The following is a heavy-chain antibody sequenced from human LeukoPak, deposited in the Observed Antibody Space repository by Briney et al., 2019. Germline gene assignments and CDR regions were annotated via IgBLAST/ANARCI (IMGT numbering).Heavy chain of an antibody. CDR2: IYYTGST. Sequence: PSQTLSLTCTVSGGSINSDDYYWSWIRQPPGRGLEWIGYIYYTGSTSYNPSLKSRVTISIDTSKNRFSLRLSSVTAADTAVYYCARDRDVDTAMVFDYWGQGTLVTVSS. CDR3: ARDRDVDTAMVFDY. D-gene: IGHD5-18*01. V-gene: IGHV4-30-4*01. J-gene: IGHJ4*02. CDR1: GGSINSDDYY.